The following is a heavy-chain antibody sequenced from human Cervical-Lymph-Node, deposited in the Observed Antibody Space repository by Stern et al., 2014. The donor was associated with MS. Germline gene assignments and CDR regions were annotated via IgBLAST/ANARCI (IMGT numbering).Heavy chain of an antibody. V-gene: IGHV1-69*01. J-gene: IGHJ6*02. CDR3: AGLNSAYYYGMDV. CDR2: ILPIFGTP. Sequence: DQLVESGAEVKKPGSSGKVSCKASGGTFSSYGISWVRQAPGQGLEWMGGILPIFGTPNYAQKFQGRVTITADESTSTAYMELSSLRSEDTAVYSCAGLNSAYYYGMDVWGQGTTVTVSS. D-gene: IGHD1-1*01. CDR1: GGTFSSYG.